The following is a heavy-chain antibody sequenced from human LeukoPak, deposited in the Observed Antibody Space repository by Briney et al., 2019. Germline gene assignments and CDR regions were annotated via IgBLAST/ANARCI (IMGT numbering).Heavy chain of an antibody. Sequence: PGGSLRDSCVASGFSFSGHWMHWVRQAPGKGLVAVSRITPDGTDTAYADSVKGRFTISRDNAKNTLYLEMNSLTAEDTALYYCTRSGFSNGYDYWGQGNLVTVSS. CDR2: ITPDGTDT. CDR1: GFSFSGHW. V-gene: IGHV3-74*03. CDR3: TRSGFSNGYDY. J-gene: IGHJ4*02. D-gene: IGHD2-8*01.